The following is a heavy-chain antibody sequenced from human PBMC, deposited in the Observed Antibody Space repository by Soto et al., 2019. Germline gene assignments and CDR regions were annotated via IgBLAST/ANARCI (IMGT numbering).Heavy chain of an antibody. CDR2: ISSSGSTI. V-gene: IGHV3-11*01. J-gene: IGHJ4*02. D-gene: IGHD3-3*01. CDR1: GFTFSDYY. Sequence: GGSLRLCCAASGFTFSDYYMSWIRQAPGKGLEWVSYISSSGSTIYYADSVKGRFTISRDNAKNSLYLQMNSLRAEDTAVYYCARAYYDFWSGYYTFDYWGQGTLVTVSS. CDR3: ARAYYDFWSGYYTFDY.